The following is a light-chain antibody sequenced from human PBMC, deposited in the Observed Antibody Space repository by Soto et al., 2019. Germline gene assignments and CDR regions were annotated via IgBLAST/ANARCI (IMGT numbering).Light chain of an antibody. Sequence: QSALTQPASVSGSPGQSIAISCTGTSSDVGGYNFVSWYQQHPGKAPKLMIYDVSNLPSGVSNRFSGSKSGSTASLTISGLQAEDEADYYCSSYTSSSTVLFGGGTKLTVL. CDR1: SSDVGGYNF. CDR2: DVS. V-gene: IGLV2-14*03. CDR3: SSYTSSSTVL. J-gene: IGLJ2*01.